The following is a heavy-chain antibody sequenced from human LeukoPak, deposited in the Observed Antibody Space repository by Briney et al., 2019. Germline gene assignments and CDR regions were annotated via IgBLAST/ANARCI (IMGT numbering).Heavy chain of an antibody. Sequence: PGRSLRLSCAASGFTFSSYGMHWVRQAPGKGLEWVAVISYDGSNKYYADSVKGRFTISRDNSKNTLHLQMNSLRAEDTAVYYCALLYSSGWSTDYWGQGTLVTVSS. CDR3: ALLYSSGWSTDY. CDR2: ISYDGSNK. V-gene: IGHV3-30*03. J-gene: IGHJ4*02. D-gene: IGHD6-19*01. CDR1: GFTFSSYG.